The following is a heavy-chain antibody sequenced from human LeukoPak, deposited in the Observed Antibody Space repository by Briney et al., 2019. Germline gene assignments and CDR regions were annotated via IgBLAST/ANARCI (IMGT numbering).Heavy chain of an antibody. CDR2: ISYDGSNK. Sequence: GGSLRPSCAASGFTFSSYAMHWVRQAPGKGLEWVAVISYDGSNKYYADSVKGRFTISRDNSKNTLYLQMNSLRAEDTAVYYCAREGSAAGYYYYGMDVWGQGTTVTVSS. D-gene: IGHD6-13*01. CDR3: AREGSAAGYYYYGMDV. CDR1: GFTFSSYA. V-gene: IGHV3-30*04. J-gene: IGHJ6*02.